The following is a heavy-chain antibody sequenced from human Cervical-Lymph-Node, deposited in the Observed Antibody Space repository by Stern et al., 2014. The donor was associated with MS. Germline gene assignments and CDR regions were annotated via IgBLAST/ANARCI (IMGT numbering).Heavy chain of an antibody. V-gene: IGHV3-21*01. Sequence: EVQLVESVGGLVKPGGSLTLSCAASGFNIVTYSMNWVRQAPGKGLEWVSFISSTSSNIKYADAVRGRFTISRDNAKNSLFLHMSGLRVEDTAVYYCASTSGWFDSWGQGIQVTVSS. CDR3: ASTSGWFDS. CDR2: ISSTSSNI. J-gene: IGHJ5*01. CDR1: GFNIVTYS.